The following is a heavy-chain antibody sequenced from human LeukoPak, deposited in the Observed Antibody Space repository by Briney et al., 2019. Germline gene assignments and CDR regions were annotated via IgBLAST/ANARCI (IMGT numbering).Heavy chain of an antibody. CDR1: GFTFSTYG. CDR2: ICYDGSNK. J-gene: IGHJ3*02. V-gene: IGHV3-33*01. D-gene: IGHD3-16*01. CDR3: ARDWGEGFFSMAFDI. Sequence: GSSLRPSRAASGFTFSTYGMHWARQAPGKGTELVAVICYDGSNKYYANSVKGRFTITRNNYKNPLYLQMNRLRADDTAVDYCARDWGEGFFSMAFDIWGQGTMVTVSS.